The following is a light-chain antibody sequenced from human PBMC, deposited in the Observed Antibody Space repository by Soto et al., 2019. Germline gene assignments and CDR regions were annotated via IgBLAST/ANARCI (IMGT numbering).Light chain of an antibody. CDR3: AAWDDSLNAVL. Sequence: QLVLTQPPSASGTPGQRVTISCSGSRSNVGINAVNWYQHLAGAAPKLLIYNNNHRPSGVPDRFSGSKSGTSASLAISGLQSEDEADYFCAAWDDSLNAVLFGGGTTLTVL. V-gene: IGLV1-44*01. J-gene: IGLJ2*01. CDR2: NNN. CDR1: RSNVGINA.